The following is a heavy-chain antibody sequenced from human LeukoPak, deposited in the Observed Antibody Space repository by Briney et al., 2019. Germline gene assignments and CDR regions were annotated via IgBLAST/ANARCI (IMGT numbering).Heavy chain of an antibody. D-gene: IGHD3-9*01. Sequence: SETLSLTCAVYGGSFSGYYWSWTRQPPGKGLEWIGEINHSGSTNYNPSLKSRVTISVDTSKNQFSLKLSSVTAADTAVYYCARGGGHYDILTGYYPNNWFDPWGQGTLVTVSS. J-gene: IGHJ5*02. V-gene: IGHV4-34*01. CDR2: INHSGST. CDR1: GGSFSGYY. CDR3: ARGGGHYDILTGYYPNNWFDP.